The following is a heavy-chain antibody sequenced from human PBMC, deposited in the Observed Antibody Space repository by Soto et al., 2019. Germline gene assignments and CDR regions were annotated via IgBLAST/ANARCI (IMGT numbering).Heavy chain of an antibody. V-gene: IGHV5-51*01. J-gene: IGHJ6*02. D-gene: IGHD4-17*01. CDR2: IYLGDSDT. CDR3: ARHPVSGDYAGFVV. CDR1: GYSFISYL. Sequence: PGESLNLSCKCSGYSFISYLISWVRQMPGKGLEWMGIIYLGDSDTRYSPSFQGQVTISADKSISTAFLQWSSLKASDTAMYYCARHPVSGDYAGFVVWGQGTTVTVSS.